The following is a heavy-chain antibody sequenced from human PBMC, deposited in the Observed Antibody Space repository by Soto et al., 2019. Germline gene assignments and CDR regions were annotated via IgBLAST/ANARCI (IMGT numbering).Heavy chain of an antibody. D-gene: IGHD3-10*01. CDR3: ARAGITMVRGPYYYYGMDV. CDR2: IIPILGIA. CDR1: GGTFSSYT. V-gene: IGHV1-69*02. J-gene: IGHJ6*02. Sequence: QVQLVQSGAEVKKPGSSVKVSCKASGGTFSSYTISWVRLAPGQGLEWMGRIIPILGIANYAQKFQGRVTITADKSTSTAYMELSSLRSEDTAVYYCARAGITMVRGPYYYYGMDVWGQGTTVTVSS.